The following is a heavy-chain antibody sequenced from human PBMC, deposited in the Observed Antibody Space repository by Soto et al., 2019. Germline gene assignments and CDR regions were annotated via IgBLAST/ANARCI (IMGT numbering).Heavy chain of an antibody. CDR2: INPNSGGT. CDR1: GYTFTGYY. D-gene: IGHD4-17*01. CDR3: ARGHGDYVPAGDGMDV. Sequence: QVQLVQSGAEVKKPGASVKVSCKASGYTFTGYYMHWVRQAPGQGLEWMGWINPNSGGTNYAQKFQGWVTVSRDTSNSTANRELSRRRSDDTAAHYCARGHGDYVPAGDGMDVWGQGSTVPVSS. V-gene: IGHV1-2*04. J-gene: IGHJ6*02.